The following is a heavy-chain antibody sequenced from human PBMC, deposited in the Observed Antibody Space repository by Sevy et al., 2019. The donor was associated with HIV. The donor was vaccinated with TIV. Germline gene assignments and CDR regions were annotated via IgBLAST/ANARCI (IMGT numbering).Heavy chain of an antibody. CDR1: GFIFSNYD. V-gene: IGHV3-21*01. CDR3: AIAFDYYDSGGYFY. Sequence: GGSLRLSCVASGFIFSNYDMNWVRQAPGKGLEWDSSISSASSYIYYADSVKGRFTVSRDNAKDSLYLQMHSLRAEDTATYYCAIAFDYYDSGGYFYWGLGTLVTVSS. J-gene: IGHJ4*02. CDR2: ISSASSYI. D-gene: IGHD3-22*01.